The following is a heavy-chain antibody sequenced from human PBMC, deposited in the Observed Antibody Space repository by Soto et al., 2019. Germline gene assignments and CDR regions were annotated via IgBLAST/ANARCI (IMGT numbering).Heavy chain of an antibody. D-gene: IGHD3-22*01. Sequence: ASVKVSCKTSGYIFTDYYIHWVRQAPGQGLEWMGWINPNSGGTIYAQKFQDWVTMTRDTSINTAYMEVNSLRSDDTAVYYCARPSGYYPYYFDDWGQGTQVTVSS. CDR1: GYIFTDYY. CDR3: ARPSGYYPYYFDD. J-gene: IGHJ4*02. V-gene: IGHV1-2*04. CDR2: INPNSGGT.